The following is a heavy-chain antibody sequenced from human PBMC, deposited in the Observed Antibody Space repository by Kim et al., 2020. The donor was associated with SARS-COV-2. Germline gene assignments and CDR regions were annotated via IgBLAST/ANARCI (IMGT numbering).Heavy chain of an antibody. Sequence: SVKVSCKTSGDTFSSYPMNWVRQAPGQGLEWMGWRIALNGTSNYAQKFQGRVTITADESTSTAYMELSSLRSEDTAVYYCARGSESFFESSRRYDAICPFHLDVWGQGTLVTLSS. D-gene: IGHD3-22*01. CDR2: RIALNGTS. CDR1: GDTFSSYP. J-gene: IGHJ4*02. V-gene: IGHV1-69*13. CDR3: ARGSESFFESSRRYDAICPFHLDV.